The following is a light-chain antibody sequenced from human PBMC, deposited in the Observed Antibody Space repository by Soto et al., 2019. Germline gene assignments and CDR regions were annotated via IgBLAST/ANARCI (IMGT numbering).Light chain of an antibody. CDR2: KVS. J-gene: IGKJ5*01. Sequence: DVVMPQSPLSLPVTLGQPASISCRSSQSLVHSDGIAYFSWFQQRPGRSPRRLIYKVSNRDSGVPARFSGSGSGTDFALKISRVEAEDVGVYYCMQGTHWPITFGQGTRLEIK. CDR3: MQGTHWPIT. CDR1: QSLVHSDGIAY. V-gene: IGKV2-30*02.